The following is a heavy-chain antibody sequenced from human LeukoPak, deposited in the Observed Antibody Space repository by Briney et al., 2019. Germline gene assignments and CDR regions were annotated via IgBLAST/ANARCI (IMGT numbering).Heavy chain of an antibody. Sequence: GGSLRLSCAASGFTFSSYGMHWVRQAPGKGLEWVAVISYDGSNKYYADSVKGRFTISRDNSKNTLYLQMNSLRAEDTAVYYCAKDLPYYYDSSGYQSDAFDIWGQGTMVTVSS. CDR2: ISYDGSNK. V-gene: IGHV3-30*18. CDR1: GFTFSSYG. J-gene: IGHJ3*02. D-gene: IGHD3-22*01. CDR3: AKDLPYYYDSSGYQSDAFDI.